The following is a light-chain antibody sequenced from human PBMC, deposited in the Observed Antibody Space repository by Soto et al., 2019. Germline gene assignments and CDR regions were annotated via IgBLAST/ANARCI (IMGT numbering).Light chain of an antibody. Sequence: DIQMTQSPSSLSASVGDRVTITCRASQGISNYLAWYQQKPGKVPKLLIYAASTLQSGVPSRFSGSGSGTDFTLTISSLQPEDVATYYCQKYNSTRMYTFGQGTKVDIK. CDR3: QKYNSTRMYT. CDR1: QGISNY. V-gene: IGKV1-27*01. CDR2: AAS. J-gene: IGKJ2*01.